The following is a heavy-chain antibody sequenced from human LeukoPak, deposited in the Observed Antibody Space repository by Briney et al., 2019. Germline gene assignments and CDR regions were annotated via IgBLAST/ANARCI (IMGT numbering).Heavy chain of an antibody. D-gene: IGHD3-22*01. V-gene: IGHV1-2*02. CDR3: ARDPGHYYDSSGYYDGDY. CDR2: INPNSGGT. J-gene: IGHJ4*02. CDR1: GYTFTGYY. Sequence: GASVKVSCKASGYTFTGYYMHWVRQAPGQGLEWMGWINPNSGGTNYAQKFQGRVTMTRDTPISTAYMELSRLRSDDTAVYYCARDPGHYYDSSGYYDGDYWGQGTLVTVSS.